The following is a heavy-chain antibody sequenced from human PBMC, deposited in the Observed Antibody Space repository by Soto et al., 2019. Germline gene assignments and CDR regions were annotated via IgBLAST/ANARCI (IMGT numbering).Heavy chain of an antibody. CDR1: GGSISSRTYF. CDR3: ASSIMITFGGVIVIPRNFDS. J-gene: IGHJ4*02. V-gene: IGHV4-31*03. Sequence: QVQLQESGTGLVQPSQSLSLTCTVSGGSISSRTYFWSWIRQHPGKGLEWIGYIYYSGSTYYNPSLSRRVRISADTSKNQFSLRLSSVTAADSSVYYCASSIMITFGGVIVIPRNFDSWGQGTQVPVSS. CDR2: IYYSGST. D-gene: IGHD3-16*02.